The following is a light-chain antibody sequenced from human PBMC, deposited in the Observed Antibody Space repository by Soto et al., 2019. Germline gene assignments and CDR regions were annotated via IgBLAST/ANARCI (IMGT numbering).Light chain of an antibody. Sequence: EIVLTQSPGTLPLSPGERAIVCWMASQSIGTYLAWYQQKRGQSPRLLIYDASTRATGIPARFSGSGSGTEFTLTINSLQSDDFAIYYCQQYTDWPRTFGQGTKVDIK. CDR2: DAS. V-gene: IGKV3-15*01. CDR3: QQYTDWPRT. J-gene: IGKJ1*01. CDR1: QSIGTY.